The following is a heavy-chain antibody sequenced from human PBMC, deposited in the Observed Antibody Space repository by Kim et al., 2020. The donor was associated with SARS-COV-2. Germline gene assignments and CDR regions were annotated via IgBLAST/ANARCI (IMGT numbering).Heavy chain of an antibody. CDR2: INPSCGST. V-gene: IGHV1-46*01. Sequence: ASVKVSCKASGYTFTSYSMHWVRQAPGQGLEWMGIINPSCGSTSYAQKFQGRVTMTRDTSTSTVYMELSSLRSEDTAVYYCASLTADPRLVDYWGQGTLVTVSA. CDR3: ASLTADPRLVDY. CDR1: GYTFTSYS. D-gene: IGHD2-2*01. J-gene: IGHJ4*02.